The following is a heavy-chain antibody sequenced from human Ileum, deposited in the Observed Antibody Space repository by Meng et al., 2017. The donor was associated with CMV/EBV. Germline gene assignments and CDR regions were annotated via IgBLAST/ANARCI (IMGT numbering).Heavy chain of an antibody. Sequence: ASGFNVNTSAFSWVRQAPGKGLEWVSSISTSGRYIYYAESLRGRFTISRDNAKNSVLLQMKSLTVEDTGVYYCAKSPAVASSSLDYWGQGTLVTVSS. CDR2: ISTSGRYI. D-gene: IGHD1-1*01. V-gene: IGHV3-21*03. CDR3: AKSPAVASSSLDY. J-gene: IGHJ4*02. CDR1: GFNVNTSA.